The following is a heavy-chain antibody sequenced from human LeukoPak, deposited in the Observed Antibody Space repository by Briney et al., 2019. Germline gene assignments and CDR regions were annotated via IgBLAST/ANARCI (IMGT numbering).Heavy chain of an antibody. CDR1: GYTFTCYY. V-gene: IGHV1-2*02. Sequence: ASVKVSCKASGYTFTCYYMHWVRQAPGQGLEWMGWINPNSGGTNYAQKFQGRVTMTRDTSISTAYMELSRLRSDDTAVYYCARQITMIVVAIYNDAFDIWGQGTMVTVSS. J-gene: IGHJ3*02. D-gene: IGHD3-22*01. CDR2: INPNSGGT. CDR3: ARQITMIVVAIYNDAFDI.